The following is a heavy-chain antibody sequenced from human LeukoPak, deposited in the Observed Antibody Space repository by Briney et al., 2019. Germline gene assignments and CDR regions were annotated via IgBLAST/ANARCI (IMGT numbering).Heavy chain of an antibody. D-gene: IGHD1-20*01. V-gene: IGHV3-20*04. CDR2: INWNGGST. Sequence: PGGSLRLSCAASGFTFDDYGMSWVRQAPGKGLEWVSGINWNGGSTGYADSVKGRFTISRDNAKNSLHLQMNSLRAEDTALYYCARAGITGTPYYYYMDVWGKGTTVTVSS. CDR3: ARAGITGTPYYYYMDV. J-gene: IGHJ6*03. CDR1: GFTFDDYG.